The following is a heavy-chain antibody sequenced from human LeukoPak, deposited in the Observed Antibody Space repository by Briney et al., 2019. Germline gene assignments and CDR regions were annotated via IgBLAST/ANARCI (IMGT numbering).Heavy chain of an antibody. CDR2: IDASNGAT. J-gene: IGHJ4*02. Sequence: GASVKVSCKASVYTFTDYFIHWVRQAPGRGLEWMGWIDASNGATSYTQTLEGRVIITRGTSIGAVYMELSRLTSDDTAVYYCARDGSSVYDFWGQGTLVTVSS. CDR3: ARDGSSVYDF. CDR1: VYTFTDYF. V-gene: IGHV1-2*02.